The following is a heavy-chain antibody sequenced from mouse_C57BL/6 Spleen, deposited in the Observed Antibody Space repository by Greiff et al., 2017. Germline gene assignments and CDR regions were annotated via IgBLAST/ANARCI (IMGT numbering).Heavy chain of an antibody. J-gene: IGHJ4*01. D-gene: IGHD1-1*01. CDR1: GYSITSGYY. Sequence: DVKLQESGPGLVKPSPSLTLTCSVTGYSITSGYYWNWIRQFPGNKLEWMGYISYDGSNNYNPSLKNRISITRDTSKNQFFLKLNSVTTEDTATYYCASDYGSRGAMDYWGQGTSVTVSS. V-gene: IGHV3-6*01. CDR3: ASDYGSRGAMDY. CDR2: ISYDGSN.